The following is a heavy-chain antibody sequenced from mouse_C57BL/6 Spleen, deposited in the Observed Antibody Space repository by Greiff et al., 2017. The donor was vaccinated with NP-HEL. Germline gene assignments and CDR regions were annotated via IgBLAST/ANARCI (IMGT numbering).Heavy chain of an antibody. Sequence: VQLQPPGAELVRPGSSVKLSCKASGYTFTSYWMHWVKQRPIQGLEWIGNIDPSDSETHYNQKFKDKATLTVDKSSSTASMQLSSLTSEDSAVYYCARDPFAYWGQGTLVTVAA. CDR2: IDPSDSET. V-gene: IGHV1-52*01. CDR3: ARDPFAY. CDR1: GYTFTSYW. J-gene: IGHJ3*01.